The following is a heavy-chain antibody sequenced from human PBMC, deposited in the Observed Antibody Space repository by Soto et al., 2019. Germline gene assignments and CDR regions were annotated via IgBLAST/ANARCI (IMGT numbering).Heavy chain of an antibody. J-gene: IGHJ4*02. CDR2: IYYSGST. D-gene: IGHD1-26*01. CDR1: GGSISSSSYY. V-gene: IGHV4-39*01. Sequence: SETLSLTCTVSGGSISSSSYYWGWIRQPPGKGLEWIGSIYYSGSTYYNPSLKSRVTISVATPKNQFSLKLSSVTAADTAVYYCASTQRVGATYYFDYWGQGTLVTVSS. CDR3: ASTQRVGATYYFDY.